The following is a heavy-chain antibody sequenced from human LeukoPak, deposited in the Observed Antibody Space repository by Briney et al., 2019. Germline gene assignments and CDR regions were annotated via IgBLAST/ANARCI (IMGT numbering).Heavy chain of an antibody. V-gene: IGHV3-11*06. J-gene: IGHJ4*02. CDR2: ISSSSSYT. Sequence: GGSLRLSCAASGFTFSDYYMSWIRQAPGKGLEWVSYISSSSSYTNYADSVKGRFTISRDNAKNSLYLQMNSLRAEDTAVYYCARDSSSWYGVDYWGRGTLVTVSS. CDR1: GFTFSDYY. CDR3: ARDSSSWYGVDY. D-gene: IGHD6-13*01.